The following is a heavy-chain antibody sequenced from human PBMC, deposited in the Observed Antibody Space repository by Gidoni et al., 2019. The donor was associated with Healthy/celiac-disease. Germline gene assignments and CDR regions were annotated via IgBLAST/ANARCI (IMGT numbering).Heavy chain of an antibody. V-gene: IGHV4-31*03. D-gene: IGHD2-2*01. J-gene: IGHJ5*02. CDR3: ARVRKPRVPAPETPGEFDP. Sequence: QVQLQESGPGLVKPSQTLSLTCTVPGGSISSGGFYWSWIRQHPGKGLEWIVYRYYSGSTYYNPSLKSRVTISVDTSKNQFSLKLSSVTAADTAVYYCARVRKPRVPAPETPGEFDPWGQGTLVTVSS. CDR1: GGSISSGGFY. CDR2: RYYSGST.